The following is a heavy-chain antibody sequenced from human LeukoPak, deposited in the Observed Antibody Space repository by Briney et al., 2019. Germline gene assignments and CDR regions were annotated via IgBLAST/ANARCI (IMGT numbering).Heavy chain of an antibody. CDR3: TRAGGYDNFLDY. J-gene: IGHJ4*02. D-gene: IGHD5-12*01. CDR2: IRSKVHDSTP. V-gene: IGHV3-49*04. Sequence: GESLKISCTTSGFTLGEYGLNWVRQAPGRGLEWVGFIRSKVHDSTPQYAASVKGRFTISRDDSKDIAYLQMNSLKTEDTAVYYCTRAGGYDNFLDYWGQGTPVTVSS. CDR1: GFTLGEYG.